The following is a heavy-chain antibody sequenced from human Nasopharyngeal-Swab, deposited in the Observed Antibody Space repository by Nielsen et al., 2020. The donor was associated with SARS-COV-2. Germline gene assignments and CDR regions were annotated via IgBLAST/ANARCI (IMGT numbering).Heavy chain of an antibody. CDR1: QFTFASYG. CDR2: ISYEGSNE. CDR3: ARGAGDYYGSGSYYSYYYYGMDV. D-gene: IGHD3-10*01. V-gene: IGHV3-30*03. J-gene: IGHJ6*02. Sequence: GGSLRLSFAASQFTFASYGMHWVRQAPGKGLEWVATISYEGSNEYYADSVEGRFTISRDNSKNTLYLQMNSLRSEDTAVYYCARGAGDYYGSGSYYSYYYYGMDVWGQGTTVTVSS.